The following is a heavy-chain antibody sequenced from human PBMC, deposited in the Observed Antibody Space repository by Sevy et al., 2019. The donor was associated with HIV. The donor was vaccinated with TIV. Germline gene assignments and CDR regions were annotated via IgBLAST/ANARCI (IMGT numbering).Heavy chain of an antibody. J-gene: IGHJ6*02. CDR1: GFTFSTYS. V-gene: IGHV3-21*01. D-gene: IGHD3-10*01. Sequence: GGSLRLSCAASGFTFSTYSMNWVRQAPGKGLEWVSSISSSSNYIYYAGSLKRRFTSSKDNAKKSLYLQMNSLRADDTAVYYCARDGARITMVQGVMAYYHGMDVWGQGTTVTVSS. CDR2: ISSSSNYI. CDR3: ARDGARITMVQGVMAYYHGMDV.